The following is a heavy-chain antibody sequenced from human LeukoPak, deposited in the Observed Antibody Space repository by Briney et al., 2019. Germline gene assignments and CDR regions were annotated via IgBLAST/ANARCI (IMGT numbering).Heavy chain of an antibody. Sequence: SETLSLTCTVSGGSISSGGYYWSWIRQPPGKGLEWIGYSFYNGNTNYNPSLKSRVTISVDTSKNEFSLKLSYVTAADTAVYYCARQGTNWFDPWGQGTLVTVSS. J-gene: IGHJ5*02. CDR3: ARQGTNWFDP. D-gene: IGHD1-7*01. V-gene: IGHV4-61*08. CDR2: SFYNGNT. CDR1: GGSISSGGYY.